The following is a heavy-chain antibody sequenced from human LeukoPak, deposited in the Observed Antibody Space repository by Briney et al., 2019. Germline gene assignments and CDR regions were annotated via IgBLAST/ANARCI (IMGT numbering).Heavy chain of an antibody. CDR1: GFTFRSYS. CDR3: ARDLPSGTRGMDV. V-gene: IGHV3-21*01. CDR2: ISSSSSYI. J-gene: IGHJ6*02. D-gene: IGHD3-10*01. Sequence: GGSLRLSCAGSGFTFRSYSMNWVRQAPGKGLEWVSSISSSSSYIYYADSVKGRFTISRDNAKNSLYLQMNSLRAEDTAVYYCARDLPSGTRGMDVWGQGTTVTVSS.